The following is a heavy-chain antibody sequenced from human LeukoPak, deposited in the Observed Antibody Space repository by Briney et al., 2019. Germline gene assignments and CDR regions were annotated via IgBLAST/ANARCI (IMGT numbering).Heavy chain of an antibody. J-gene: IGHJ4*02. CDR3: ARGVPATVFDY. CDR2: INHSGST. D-gene: IGHD2-2*01. V-gene: IGHV4-34*01. CDR1: GGSFSGYY. Sequence: SQTLSLTCAVYGGSFSGYYWSWIRQPPGKGLEWIGEINHSGSTSYNPSLKSRVTISVDTSKNQFSLKLSSVTAADTAVYYCARGVPATVFDYWGQGTLVTVSS.